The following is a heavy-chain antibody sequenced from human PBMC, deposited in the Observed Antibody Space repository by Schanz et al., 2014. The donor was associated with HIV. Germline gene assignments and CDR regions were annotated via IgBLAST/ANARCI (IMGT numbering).Heavy chain of an antibody. V-gene: IGHV3-30*19. D-gene: IGHD3-16*01. CDR3: ARMEQLIIGYYYGMDV. CDR1: GITFSTSG. J-gene: IGHJ6*02. Sequence: QVQLVESGGGVVQPGRSLRLSCAASGITFSTSGMHWVRQAPGKGLEWVAVISNDGSNKYYTDSVKGRFTISRDNSKNTLYLQMNSLRAEDTAVYYCARMEQLIIGYYYGMDVWGQGTTVTVSS. CDR2: ISNDGSNK.